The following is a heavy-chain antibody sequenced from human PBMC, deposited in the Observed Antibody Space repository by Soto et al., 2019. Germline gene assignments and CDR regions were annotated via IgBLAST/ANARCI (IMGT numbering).Heavy chain of an antibody. CDR3: ARDYYGSGRLNAHNWFDP. CDR2: ISAYNGNT. D-gene: IGHD3-10*01. Sequence: QVQLVQSGAEVKKPGASVKVSFKASGYSFTSYDISWVRKAPGQGVEWMGWISAYNGNTNYAKKLQGRVTMTTDTSTSTAYMELRSLRSDDTAVYYCARDYYGSGRLNAHNWFDPWGQGTLVTVSS. V-gene: IGHV1-18*01. J-gene: IGHJ5*02. CDR1: GYSFTSYD.